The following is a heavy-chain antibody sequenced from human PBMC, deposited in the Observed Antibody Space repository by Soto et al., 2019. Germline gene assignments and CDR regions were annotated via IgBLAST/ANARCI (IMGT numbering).Heavy chain of an antibody. CDR1: GFTFSSYS. J-gene: IGHJ6*02. CDR2: ISSSSSTI. D-gene: IGHD1-26*01. V-gene: IGHV3-48*02. CDR3: AAEGGSYYYYYGMDV. Sequence: EVQLVESGGGLVQPGGSPRLYCAASGFTFSSYSMNWVRQAPGKGLAWVSYISSSSSTIYYADSVKGRFTISRDNAKNSLYLQMNSLRDEDTAVYYCAAEGGSYYYYYGMDVWGQGTTVTVSS.